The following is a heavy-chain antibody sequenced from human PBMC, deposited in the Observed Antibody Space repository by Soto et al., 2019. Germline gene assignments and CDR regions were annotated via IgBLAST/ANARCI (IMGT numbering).Heavy chain of an antibody. J-gene: IGHJ4*02. V-gene: IGHV1-69*13. CDR1: GGTFSSYA. Sequence: GASVKVSCKASGGTFSSYAISWVRQAPGQGLEWMGGIIPIFGTANYAQKFQGRVTITADESTSTAYMELSSLRSEDTAVYYCARVQPRCSYGPLDYWGQGTLVTVSS. CDR3: ARVQPRCSYGPLDY. CDR2: IIPIFGTA. D-gene: IGHD5-18*01.